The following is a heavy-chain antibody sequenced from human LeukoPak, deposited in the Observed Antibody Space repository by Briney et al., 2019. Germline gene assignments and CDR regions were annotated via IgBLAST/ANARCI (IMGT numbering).Heavy chain of an antibody. V-gene: IGHV3-15*01. CDR3: TTRIVVVVAATRVDAFDI. J-gene: IGHJ3*02. CDR1: GFTFSNAW. D-gene: IGHD2-15*01. CDR2: IKSKTDGGTT. Sequence: GGSLRLACAASGFTFSNAWMSWVRQAPGKGLEWDGRIKSKTDGGTTDYAAPVKGRFTISRDDSKNTLYLLMNSLKTEDTAVYDCTTRIVVVVAATRVDAFDIWGQGTMVTVSS.